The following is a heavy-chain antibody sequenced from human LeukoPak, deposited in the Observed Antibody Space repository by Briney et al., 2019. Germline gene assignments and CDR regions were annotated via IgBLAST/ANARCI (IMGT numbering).Heavy chain of an antibody. Sequence: SETLSLTCTVSGGSISSYYWSWIRQPPGKGLEWIGYIYYSGSTNYNPSLKSRVTISVDTSKNQFSLKLSSVTAADTAVYYCARRAVVRGMDVWGQGTTVTVSS. J-gene: IGHJ6*02. D-gene: IGHD3-10*01. V-gene: IGHV4-59*08. CDR2: IYYSGST. CDR1: GGSISSYY. CDR3: ARRAVVRGMDV.